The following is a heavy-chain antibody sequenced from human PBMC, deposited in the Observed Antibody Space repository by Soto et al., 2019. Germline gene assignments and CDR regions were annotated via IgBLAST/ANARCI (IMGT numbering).Heavy chain of an antibody. CDR1: GLTFSSYA. D-gene: IGHD1-26*01. CDR2: ISGSGGST. CDR3: AKEATENYWPLDP. Sequence: RRLSCEVSGLTFSSYAMSWVRQAPGKGLQWVSAISGSGGSTYYADSVKGRFTISRDNSKNTLYLQMNSLRAEDTAVYYCAKEATENYWPLDPWGQGTLVTVSS. V-gene: IGHV3-23*01. J-gene: IGHJ5*02.